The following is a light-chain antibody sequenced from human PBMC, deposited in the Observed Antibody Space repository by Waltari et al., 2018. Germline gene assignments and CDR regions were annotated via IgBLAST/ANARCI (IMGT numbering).Light chain of an antibody. CDR1: QSVSRS. CDR2: GAA. V-gene: IGKV3-20*01. CDR3: QHYVRLPAT. J-gene: IGKJ1*01. Sequence: IVLTQSPGTLSLSPGERATLSCRASQSVSRSLAWYQQKPGQAPTLLLDGAATRATGIPDRFTGSGSGTDFSLTISSLEPEDFAIYFCQHYVRLPATFGQGTKVEIK.